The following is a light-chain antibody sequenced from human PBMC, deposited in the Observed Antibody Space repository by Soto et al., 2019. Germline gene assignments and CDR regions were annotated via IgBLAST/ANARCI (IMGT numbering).Light chain of an antibody. Sequence: QSALTQPPSASGSPGQSVTVSCTGIGGDLRDSNYVSWYQQHPGKAPKLIIYDVTKRLSGVPDRFSGSKSGNTASLTVSGLQAEDEADYFCLTGNNYRVFGTGTKVTVL. CDR2: DVT. CDR3: LTGNNYRV. J-gene: IGLJ1*01. CDR1: GGDLRDSNY. V-gene: IGLV2-8*01.